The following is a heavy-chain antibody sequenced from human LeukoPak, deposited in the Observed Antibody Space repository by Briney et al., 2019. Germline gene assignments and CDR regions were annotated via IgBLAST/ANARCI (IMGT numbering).Heavy chain of an antibody. CDR1: GGSISSGSYY. V-gene: IGHV4-61*02. J-gene: IGHJ5*02. D-gene: IGHD6-6*01. CDR2: IYTSGST. CDR3: ARGQRVSRGWFDP. Sequence: SETLSLTCTVSGGSISSGSYYWSWLRQPAGTGLEWIGRIYTSGSTNYNPSLKSRVTISVDTSKNQFSLKLSSVTAADTAVYYCARGQRVSRGWFDPWGQGTLVTVSS.